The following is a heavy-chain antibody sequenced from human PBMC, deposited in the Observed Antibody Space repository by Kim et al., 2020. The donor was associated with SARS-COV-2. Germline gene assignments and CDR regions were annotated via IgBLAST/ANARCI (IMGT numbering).Heavy chain of an antibody. D-gene: IGHD3-22*01. J-gene: IGHJ6*02. CDR3: ARVSESITMKVVVRAYYYDGMDV. Sequence: SETLSLTCAVSGGSISSSNWWSWVRQPPGKGLEWIGEIYHSGSTNYNPSLKSRVTISVDKSKNQFSLKLSSVTAADTAVYYCARVSESITMKVVVRAYYYDGMDVWGQGTTVTVSS. CDR2: IYHSGST. V-gene: IGHV4-4*02. CDR1: GGSISSSNW.